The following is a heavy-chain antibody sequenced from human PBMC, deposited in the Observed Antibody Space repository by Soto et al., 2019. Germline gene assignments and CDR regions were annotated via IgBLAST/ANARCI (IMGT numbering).Heavy chain of an antibody. Sequence: ASVKVSCKASGYTFTGYYMHWVRQAPGQGLEWMGWINPNSGGTNYAQKFQGRVTMTRDTSISTAYMELSRLRSDDTAAYYCATAGYCSSTSCYTFYYYYGMDVWGQGTTVTVSS. CDR1: GYTFTGYY. D-gene: IGHD2-2*02. CDR3: ATAGYCSSTSCYTFYYYYGMDV. V-gene: IGHV1-2*02. J-gene: IGHJ6*02. CDR2: INPNSGGT.